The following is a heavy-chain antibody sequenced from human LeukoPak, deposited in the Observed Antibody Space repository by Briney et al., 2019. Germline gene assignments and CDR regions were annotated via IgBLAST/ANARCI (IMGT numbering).Heavy chain of an antibody. CDR1: GFSFSSYS. Sequence: PGGSLRLSCAASGFSFSSYSIHWVRQAPGKGLEWVAVISSDGNSKNFALSVKGRFAISRDNSKNTLYLQMNSLRAEDTAVYYCARDPSMGDAFDIWGQGTMVTVSS. CDR2: ISSDGNSK. V-gene: IGHV3-30*09. CDR3: ARDPSMGDAFDI. J-gene: IGHJ3*02. D-gene: IGHD2/OR15-2a*01.